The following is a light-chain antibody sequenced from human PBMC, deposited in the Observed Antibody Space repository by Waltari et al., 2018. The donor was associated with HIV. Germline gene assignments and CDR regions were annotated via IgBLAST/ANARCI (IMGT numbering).Light chain of an antibody. CDR3: SSYAGSSNWV. Sequence: QSALTQPPSASGSLGQSVTISCTGTSSDVGGSTYVSWYQQHPGKTPTLMIYEVSKRPSGVPDSFSGSKSGNTASLTVSGLQAEDEADYYCSSYAGSSNWVFGGGTKLTVL. CDR2: EVS. CDR1: SSDVGGSTY. V-gene: IGLV2-8*01. J-gene: IGLJ2*01.